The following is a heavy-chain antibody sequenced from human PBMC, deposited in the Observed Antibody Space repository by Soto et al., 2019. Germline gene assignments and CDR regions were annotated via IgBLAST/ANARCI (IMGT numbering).Heavy chain of an antibody. V-gene: IGHV1-18*01. J-gene: IGHJ3*02. CDR3: ARDIVVGVAPKGRRAFDI. CDR2: ISAYNGNK. CDR1: GYTFTSYG. D-gene: IGHD2-15*01. Sequence: ASVKVSCKASGYTFTSYGISWVRQAPGQGLEWMGWISAYNGNKNYAQKLQGRVTMTTDTSTSTAYMELRSLRSDDTAVYYCARDIVVGVAPKGRRAFDIWGQGTMVTVSS.